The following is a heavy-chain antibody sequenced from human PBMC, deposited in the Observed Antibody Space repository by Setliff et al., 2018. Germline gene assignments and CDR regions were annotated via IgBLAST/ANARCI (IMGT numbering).Heavy chain of an antibody. V-gene: IGHV4-59*08. CDR2: VFPNGAT. D-gene: IGHD6-19*01. Sequence: PSETLSLTCTVSGDSMSGASIWSWIRQPPGKRLEFMGYVFPNGATKYDPSFKSRLTISVDTSKNQFSLKLTSVTAADTAVYYCARLSLAGVAGTLARGWFDPWGQGTLVTVSS. J-gene: IGHJ5*02. CDR1: GDSMSGAS. CDR3: ARLSLAGVAGTLARGWFDP.